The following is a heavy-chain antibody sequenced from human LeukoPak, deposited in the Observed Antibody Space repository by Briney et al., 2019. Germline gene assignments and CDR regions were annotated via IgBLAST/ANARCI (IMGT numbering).Heavy chain of an antibody. D-gene: IGHD3-10*01. CDR1: GFTFSSYW. Sequence: PGGSLRLSXAASGFTFSSYWMSWVRQAPGKGLEWVANIKQDGSEKYYVDSVKGRFTISRDNAKNSLYLQMNSLRAEDTAVYYCARQISITMVRGVIYYYYYYMDVWGKGTTVTVSS. CDR3: ARQISITMVRGVIYYYYYYMDV. CDR2: IKQDGSEK. V-gene: IGHV3-7*01. J-gene: IGHJ6*03.